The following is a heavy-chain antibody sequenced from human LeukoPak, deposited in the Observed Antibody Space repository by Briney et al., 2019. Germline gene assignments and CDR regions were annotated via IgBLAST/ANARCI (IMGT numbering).Heavy chain of an antibody. Sequence: GESLKISCKGSGYSFTSYWIGWVRQMPGKGLEWVSVIYGDGTTNYADSVKGRFTISGDSYKNTLYLHMNSLVIEDTAVYYCATGAHYYGSWGQGTLVTVSS. CDR1: GYSFTSYW. J-gene: IGHJ4*02. CDR3: ATGAHYYGS. V-gene: IGHV3-53*01. CDR2: IYGDGTT. D-gene: IGHD3-10*01.